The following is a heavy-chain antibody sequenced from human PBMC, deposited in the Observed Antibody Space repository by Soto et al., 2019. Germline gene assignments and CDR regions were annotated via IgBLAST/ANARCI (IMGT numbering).Heavy chain of an antibody. CDR2: IHHSGST. D-gene: IGHD3-10*01. CDR1: GDSISSMNW. V-gene: IGHV4-4*02. J-gene: IGHJ4*02. Sequence: QVQLQESGPGLVKPSGTLSLTCAVSGDSISSMNWWSWVRQPPGKGLEWIGEIHHSGSTNYNPSLMSRVTISVDKSKNQFSLKLTSVTAADTAVYYCARYDYGSGDDYNIDSWGQGTLVTVSS. CDR3: ARYDYGSGDDYNIDS.